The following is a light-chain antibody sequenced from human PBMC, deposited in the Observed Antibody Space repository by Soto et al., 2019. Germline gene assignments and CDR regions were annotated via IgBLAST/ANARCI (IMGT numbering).Light chain of an antibody. CDR1: QSVSSK. CDR2: GAS. J-gene: IGKJ3*01. Sequence: EIVMTQSPATLSVSPGERATLSCRASQSVSSKLGWYQQKPGQAPRLLIYGASIRATGIPARFSGSGSGTEFNLTISSLQSEDFAVYYCQQYNNWPRTFGPGTKVDIK. V-gene: IGKV3-15*01. CDR3: QQYNNWPRT.